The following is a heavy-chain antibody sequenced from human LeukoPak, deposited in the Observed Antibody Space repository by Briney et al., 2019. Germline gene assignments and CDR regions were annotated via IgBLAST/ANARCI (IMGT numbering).Heavy chain of an antibody. CDR2: IYSGGST. D-gene: IGHD3-22*01. V-gene: IGHV3-66*01. CDR3: ARVLLTGSGYLFDY. Sequence: GGSLRLSCAASGFTFSDYYMSWIRQAPGKGLEWVSVIYSGGSTYYADSVKGRFTISRDNSKNTLYLQMNSLRAEDTAVYYCARVLLTGSGYLFDYWGQGTLVTVSS. J-gene: IGHJ4*02. CDR1: GFTFSDYY.